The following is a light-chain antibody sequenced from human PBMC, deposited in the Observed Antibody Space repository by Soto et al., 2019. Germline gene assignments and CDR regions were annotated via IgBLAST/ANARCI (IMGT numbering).Light chain of an antibody. V-gene: IGLV6-57*01. Sequence: NFMLTQPHSMSESPGKTVTISCTRSSGSIASSYVQWYQQRPGSSPSIVIYEDDKRSSGVPDRFSGSIDRSSNSASLTISGLKSEDEADYYCQSYDSDTVIFGGGTKVTVL. J-gene: IGLJ2*01. CDR2: EDD. CDR3: QSYDSDTVI. CDR1: SGSIASSY.